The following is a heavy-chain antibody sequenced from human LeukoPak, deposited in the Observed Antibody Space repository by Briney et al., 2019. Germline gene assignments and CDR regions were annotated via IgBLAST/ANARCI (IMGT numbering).Heavy chain of an antibody. Sequence: PGGSLSLSCAASGFTFSSYAMHWVRQAPGKGLEWVAVISYDGSNKYYADSVKGRFTISRDNSKNTLYLQMNSLRAEDTAVYYCARNLYCSGGSCSDYWGQGTLVTVSS. J-gene: IGHJ4*02. D-gene: IGHD2-15*01. CDR2: ISYDGSNK. CDR3: ARNLYCSGGSCSDY. CDR1: GFTFSSYA. V-gene: IGHV3-30-3*01.